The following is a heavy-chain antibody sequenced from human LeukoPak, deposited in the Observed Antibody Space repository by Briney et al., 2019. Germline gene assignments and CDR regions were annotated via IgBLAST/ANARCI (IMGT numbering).Heavy chain of an antibody. V-gene: IGHV4-59*01. CDR1: GGSISSYY. CDR3: ARAVVPAAIWYMDV. CDR2: IYYGGST. Sequence: SETLSLTCTVSGGSISSYYWSWIRQPPGKGLEWIGYIYYGGSTNYNPSLKSRVTISVDTSKNQFSLKLSSVTAADTAVYYCARAVVPAAIWYMDVWGKGTTVTVSS. D-gene: IGHD2-2*01. J-gene: IGHJ6*03.